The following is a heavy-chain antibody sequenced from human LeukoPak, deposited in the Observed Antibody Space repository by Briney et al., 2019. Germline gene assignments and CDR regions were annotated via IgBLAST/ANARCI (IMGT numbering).Heavy chain of an antibody. Sequence: GGSLRLSCAASEFTFTDAWMSWVRQAPGKGLEWVGRIKSKTDGGTIDYSAPVKGRFIISRDDSKNTLYLQMNSLKTEDTAVYYCTRRYNYDSSGYYYVRDAFDIWGQGTMVTVSS. CDR2: IKSKTDGGTI. CDR3: TRRYNYDSSGYYYVRDAFDI. V-gene: IGHV3-15*01. D-gene: IGHD3-22*01. CDR1: EFTFTDAW. J-gene: IGHJ3*02.